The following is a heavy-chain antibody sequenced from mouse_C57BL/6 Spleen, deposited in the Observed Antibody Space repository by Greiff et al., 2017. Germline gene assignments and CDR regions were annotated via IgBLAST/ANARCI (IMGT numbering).Heavy chain of an antibody. J-gene: IGHJ2*01. Sequence: EVQGVESGGDLVKPGGSLKLSCAASGFTFSSYGMSWVRQTPDKRLEWVATISSGGSYTYYPDSVKGRFTISRDNAKNTLYLQMSSLKSEDTAMYYCARHQTYGSSLYYFDYWGQGTTLTVSS. CDR3: ARHQTYGSSLYYFDY. D-gene: IGHD1-1*01. CDR1: GFTFSSYG. V-gene: IGHV5-6*01. CDR2: ISSGGSYT.